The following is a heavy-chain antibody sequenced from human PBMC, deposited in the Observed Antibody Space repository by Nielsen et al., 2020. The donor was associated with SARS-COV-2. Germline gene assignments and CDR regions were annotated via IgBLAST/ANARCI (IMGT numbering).Heavy chain of an antibody. CDR2: ISSSSSYT. Sequence: GGSLRLSCAASGFTFSDYYMSWIRQAPGKGLEWVSYISSSSSYTNYADSLKGRFTISRDNAKNSLYLQMDSLRAEDTAFYYCARSGHCNGGICYFTEYFQDWGQGTLVTVSS. CDR3: ARSGHCNGGICYFTEYFQD. D-gene: IGHD2-8*02. J-gene: IGHJ1*01. V-gene: IGHV3-11*03. CDR1: GFTFSDYY.